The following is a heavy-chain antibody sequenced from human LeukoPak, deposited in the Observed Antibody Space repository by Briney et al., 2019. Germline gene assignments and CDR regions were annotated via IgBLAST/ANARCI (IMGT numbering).Heavy chain of an antibody. CDR2: INPNSGGT. V-gene: IGHV1-2*02. CDR1: GYTFTGYY. CDR3: ARGCGGDCSGAFDI. Sequence: ASVKVSCKASGYTFTGYYMHWVRQAPGQGLEWMGWINPNSGGTNYAQKFQGRVTMTRDTSISTAYMELSRLRSDDTAVYYCARGCGGDCSGAFDIWGQGTMVTVSS. J-gene: IGHJ3*02. D-gene: IGHD2-21*02.